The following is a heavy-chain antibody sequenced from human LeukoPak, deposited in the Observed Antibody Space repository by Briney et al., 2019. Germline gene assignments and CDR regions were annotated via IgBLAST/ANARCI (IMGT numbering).Heavy chain of an antibody. CDR2: ISGSGGST. Sequence: GGSLRLSCAASGFTSSSYAMSWVRQAPGKGLEWVSCISGSGGSTYYADSVKGRFTISRDNSKNTLYLQMNSLRAEDTAVYYCAKVGSITMIVVTTGYFDYWGQGTLVTVSS. CDR3: AKVGSITMIVVTTGYFDY. V-gene: IGHV3-23*01. J-gene: IGHJ4*02. D-gene: IGHD3-22*01. CDR1: GFTSSSYA.